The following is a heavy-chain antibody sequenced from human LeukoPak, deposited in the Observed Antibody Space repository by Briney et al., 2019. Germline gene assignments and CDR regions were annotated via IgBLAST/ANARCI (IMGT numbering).Heavy chain of an antibody. CDR2: IYYSGST. V-gene: IGHV4-39*01. CDR3: ARSYSTGWYAMKDS. D-gene: IGHD6-19*01. CDR1: GGSIRGSDYY. Sequence: SETLSLTCTVSGGSIRGSDYYWGWIRQPPGKGLEWIGSIYYSGSTYYNPSLETRVTISVDTSKNQFSLKLTSVTAADTAVYYCARSYSTGWYAMKDSWGQGASVTVSS. J-gene: IGHJ4*02.